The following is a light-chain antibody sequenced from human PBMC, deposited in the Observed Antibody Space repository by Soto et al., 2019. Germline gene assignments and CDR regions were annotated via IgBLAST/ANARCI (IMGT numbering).Light chain of an antibody. CDR3: QQYTEWPPWT. CDR2: GAS. V-gene: IGKV3-15*01. CDR1: QSVSSN. Sequence: EIVMTQSPATLSVSPGERATLSCRASQSVSSNLAWYQQKPGQAPRLLIYGASTRATGIPARFSGSGSGTEFTLTISSLQSEDFAIYYCQQYTEWPPWTFGQGTKVDIK. J-gene: IGKJ1*01.